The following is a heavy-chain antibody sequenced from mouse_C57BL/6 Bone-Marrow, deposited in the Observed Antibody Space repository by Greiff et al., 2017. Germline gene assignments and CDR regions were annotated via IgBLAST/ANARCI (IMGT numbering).Heavy chain of an antibody. D-gene: IGHD1-1*01. CDR1: GFTFSDYG. V-gene: IGHV5-17*01. CDR2: ISSCSSTI. J-gene: IGHJ4*01. Sequence: EVQGVESGGGLVKPGGSLKLSCAASGFTFSDYGMHWVCQAPEQGLEWVAYISSCSSTIYYADTVKGRFTISRDNAQNTLFLQMTSLRSEDTAMYYCARNYYVSLYAMDYWGQGTSVTVSS. CDR3: ARNYYVSLYAMDY.